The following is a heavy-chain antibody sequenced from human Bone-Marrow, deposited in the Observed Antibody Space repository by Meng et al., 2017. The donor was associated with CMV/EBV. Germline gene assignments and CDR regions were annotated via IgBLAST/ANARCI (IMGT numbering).Heavy chain of an antibody. CDR1: GFTLSSYW. CDR2: INSDGSST. J-gene: IGHJ6*02. Sequence: GEYLKIYCPGSGFTLSSYWMHWVRQAPGKGLVWVSRINSDGSSTSYADSVKGRFTISRDNAKTTLYLQMNSLRAEDTAVYYCAKPAVYSSSWYSHYYYGMDVWGQGTTVTVSS. V-gene: IGHV3-74*01. D-gene: IGHD6-13*01. CDR3: AKPAVYSSSWYSHYYYGMDV.